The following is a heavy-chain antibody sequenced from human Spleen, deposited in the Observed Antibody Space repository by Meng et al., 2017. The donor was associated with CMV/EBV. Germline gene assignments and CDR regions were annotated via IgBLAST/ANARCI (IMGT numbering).Heavy chain of an antibody. J-gene: IGHJ5*02. V-gene: IGHV4-34*09. D-gene: IGHD2-15*01. CDR2: INHSGSI. CDR3: ARGRYDASWFDP. Sequence: LRLSCAVYGGSFSGYYWTWIRQPPGKGLEWIGEINHSGSISYNPSLKSRITISVDTSKNQFSLKLISVTAADTAVYYCARGRYDASWFDPWGQGTLVTVSS. CDR1: GGSFSGYY.